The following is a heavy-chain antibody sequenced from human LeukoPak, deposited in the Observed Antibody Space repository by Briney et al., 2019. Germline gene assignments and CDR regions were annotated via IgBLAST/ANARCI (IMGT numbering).Heavy chain of an antibody. V-gene: IGHV4-4*02. CDR3: ARRVGGSERGLYFDY. CDR1: GGSISSSNW. D-gene: IGHD3-10*01. CDR2: IYHSGST. Sequence: SGTLSLTCAVSGGSISSSNWWSWVRQPPGKGLEWIGEIYHSGSTNYNPSLKSRVTISVDKSKNQFSLKLSSVTAADTAVYYCARRVGGSERGLYFDYWGQGTLVTVSS. J-gene: IGHJ4*02.